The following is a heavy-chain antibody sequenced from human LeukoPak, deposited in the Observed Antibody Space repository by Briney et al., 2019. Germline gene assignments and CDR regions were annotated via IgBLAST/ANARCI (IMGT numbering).Heavy chain of an antibody. J-gene: IGHJ6*02. CDR3: ARRGYSYGYVHYYYYYGMDV. CDR2: IYPGDSDT. D-gene: IGHD5-18*01. V-gene: IGHV5-51*01. CDR1: GYSFTSYW. Sequence: GESLKISCKGPGYSFTSYWIGWVRQMPGKGLEWMGIIYPGDSDTRYSPSFQGQVTISADKSISTAYLQWSSLKASDTAMYYCARRGYSYGYVHYYYYYGMDVWGQGTTVTVSS.